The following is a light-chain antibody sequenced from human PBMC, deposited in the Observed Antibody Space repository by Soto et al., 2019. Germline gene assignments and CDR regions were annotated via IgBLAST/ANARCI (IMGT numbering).Light chain of an antibody. V-gene: IGKV1-5*01. CDR2: DAS. Sequence: DIQMTKSTSTLSASVGDRVTMTCRASQTIYRWLAWYQQKPGKAPKLLIYDASSLESGVPSRFSGSGSGTQFTLTISSLQPDDFATYYCQQYSSYSYTFGQGTRLEN. J-gene: IGKJ5*01. CDR1: QTIYRW. CDR3: QQYSSYSYT.